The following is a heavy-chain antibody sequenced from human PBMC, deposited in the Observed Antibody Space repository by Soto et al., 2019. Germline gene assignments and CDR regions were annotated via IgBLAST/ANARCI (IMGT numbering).Heavy chain of an antibody. V-gene: IGHV1-2*02. CDR2: INPNSRGT. D-gene: IGHD3-3*01. CDR1: GYTFTGYY. Sequence: ASVKVSCKASGYTFTGYYMHWVRQAPGQGLEWMGWINPNSRGTNYAQKFQGRVTMTRDTSISTAYMELSRLRSDDTAVYYCARSFNFFWGGPKTYYYGMDVGAQGPTVPFS. J-gene: IGHJ6*02. CDR3: ARSFNFFWGGPKTYYYGMDV.